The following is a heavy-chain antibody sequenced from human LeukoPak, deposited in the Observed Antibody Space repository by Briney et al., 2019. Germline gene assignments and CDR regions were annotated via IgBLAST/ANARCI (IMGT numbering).Heavy chain of an antibody. Sequence: EASVKVSCKASGYTFSGHYLHWVRQAPGQGLEWMGRINPNSGDTNYAQKFQGRVTMTRDTSITTSYMELSRLTSDDTAVYYCARLPTVTTPLTYWGQGTLVTVSS. V-gene: IGHV1-2*06. CDR3: ARLPTVTTPLTY. CDR1: GYTFSGHY. CDR2: INPNSGDT. J-gene: IGHJ4*02. D-gene: IGHD4-17*01.